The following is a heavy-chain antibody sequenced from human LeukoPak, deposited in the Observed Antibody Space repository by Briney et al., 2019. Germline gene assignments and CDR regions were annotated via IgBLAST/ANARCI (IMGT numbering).Heavy chain of an antibody. CDR3: AKAGYSTSWYYLDF. Sequence: GGSLRLSCAASDFTFSDYGMHWVRQAPGKGREWVAFIRFDGGNEIYGDSVKGRFTISRDDSKDTLYLQMNSLSAEDTAVYFCAKAGYSTSWYYLDFWGQGTLVTVSS. J-gene: IGHJ4*02. V-gene: IGHV3-30*02. CDR1: DFTFSDYG. D-gene: IGHD6-13*01. CDR2: IRFDGGNE.